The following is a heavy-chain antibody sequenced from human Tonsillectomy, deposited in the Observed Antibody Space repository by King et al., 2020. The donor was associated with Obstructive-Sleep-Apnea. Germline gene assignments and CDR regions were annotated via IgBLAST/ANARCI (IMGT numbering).Heavy chain of an antibody. Sequence: QLQESGPGLVKPSETLSLTCAVSGGSISSSNWWSWVRQPPGKGLEWIGEIYHSGSTNYNPSLKSRVTISVDKSKNPFSLKVSSVTASDTAVYYCARGTPHYCSGGSGYSYGLDYWGQGTLVTVSS. CDR2: IYHSGST. V-gene: IGHV4-4*02. J-gene: IGHJ4*02. CDR3: ARGTPHYCSGGSGYSYGLDY. D-gene: IGHD2-15*01. CDR1: GGSISSSNW.